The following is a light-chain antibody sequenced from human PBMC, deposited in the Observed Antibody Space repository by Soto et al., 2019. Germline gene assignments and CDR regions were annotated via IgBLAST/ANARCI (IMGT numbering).Light chain of an antibody. V-gene: IGKV3-20*01. CDR1: QSVSTSY. J-gene: IGKJ2*01. CDR3: QQYVRSRYT. CDR2: GSS. Sequence: EIVLTQSPGTLSLSPGERATLSCRASQSVSTSYLAWYQQKPVQAPSLLIYGSSSSATGIPDRFSGSWSGTDGTLTISRLEPEDFKVYYGQQYVRSRYTFGQGPKLESK.